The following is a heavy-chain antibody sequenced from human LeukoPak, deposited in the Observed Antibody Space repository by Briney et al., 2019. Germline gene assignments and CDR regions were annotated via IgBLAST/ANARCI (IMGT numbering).Heavy chain of an antibody. CDR3: ATDPDSSGYYYPIFDY. CDR2: LSYDGSNK. J-gene: IGHJ4*02. V-gene: IGHV3-30*19. CDR1: GFTFRNHG. Sequence: GGSLRVSCAASGFTFRNHGTRWVRQDPGKGLLWVAILSYDGSNKYYADSVKGRFTISRDNSKNTLYLQIDSLRAEDTAVYYCATDPDSSGYYYPIFDYWGQGTLVTVSS. D-gene: IGHD3-22*01.